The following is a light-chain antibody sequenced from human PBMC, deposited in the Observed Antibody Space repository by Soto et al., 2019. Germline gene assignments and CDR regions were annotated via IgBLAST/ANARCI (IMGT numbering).Light chain of an antibody. CDR2: KVS. J-gene: IGKJ2*01. CDR1: QSPADRDGNTF. Sequence: DVLLTQSPLSLPVTLGQPASISCRSSQSPADRDGNTFLHWFQQKPGQSPRRLIYKVSNRDSGVPDRFSGSGSGTEFTLTISRVEAEDVAVYFCMQGTQWPYTFGQGTKLEIK. CDR3: MQGTQWPYT. V-gene: IGKV2-30*01.